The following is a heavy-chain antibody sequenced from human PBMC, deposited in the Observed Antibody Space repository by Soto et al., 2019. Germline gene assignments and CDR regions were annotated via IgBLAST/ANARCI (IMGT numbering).Heavy chain of an antibody. D-gene: IGHD3-9*01. CDR3: ARGMAEEQIFYYFDY. CDR1: GGSISSYY. V-gene: IGHV4-59*01. Sequence: SETLSLTCTVSGGSISSYYWSWIWQPPGKGLEWIGYIYYSGSTTYNPSLKNRVTISVDASKSQFYLKLRSVTAADTAVYYCARGMAEEQIFYYFDYWGQGALVTVSS. J-gene: IGHJ4*02. CDR2: IYYSGST.